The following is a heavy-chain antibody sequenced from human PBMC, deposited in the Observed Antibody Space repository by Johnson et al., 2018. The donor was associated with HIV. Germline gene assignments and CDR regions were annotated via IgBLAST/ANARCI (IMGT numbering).Heavy chain of an antibody. CDR1: GFTFDDYA. CDR3: AKEGPTGAFDI. J-gene: IGHJ3*02. D-gene: IGHD1-14*01. Sequence: VQLVESGGGVVQPGRSLRLSCAASGFTFDDYAIHWVRQAPGKGLEWVSGISWNSGSIGYADSVKGRFTITRDNAKNSLYLQMNSLRTEDTALYYCAKEGPTGAFDIWGQGTMVTVSS. CDR2: ISWNSGSI. V-gene: IGHV3-9*01.